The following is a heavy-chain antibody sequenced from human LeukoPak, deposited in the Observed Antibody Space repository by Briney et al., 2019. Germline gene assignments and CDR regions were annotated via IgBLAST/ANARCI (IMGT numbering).Heavy chain of an antibody. D-gene: IGHD3-10*01. J-gene: IGHJ4*02. V-gene: IGHV4-38-2*02. CDR3: ASGYYGSDDY. Sequence: PSETLSLTCTVSGYSISSGYYWGWIRQPPGKGLEWIGRIYTSGSTNYNPSLKSRVTMSVDTSKNQFSLKLSSVTAADTAVYYCASGYYGSDDYWGQGTLVTVSS. CDR1: GYSISSGYY. CDR2: IYTSGST.